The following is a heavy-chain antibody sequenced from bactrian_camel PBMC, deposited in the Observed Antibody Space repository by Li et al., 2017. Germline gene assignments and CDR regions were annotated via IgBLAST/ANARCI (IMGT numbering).Heavy chain of an antibody. Sequence: HVQLVESGGGSVQAGGSLRLSCAVTGYNIDIACMRWFRRAPGEENDSVALIRADGTTAYADSVKGRFTISRDNSKKTLFLQMNNLKVEDTAMYYCQSDSHLYPCANYRGQGTQVTVS. J-gene: IGHJ4*01. CDR2: IRADGTT. CDR1: GYNIDIAC. CDR3: QSDSHLYPCANY. V-gene: IGHV3S55*01.